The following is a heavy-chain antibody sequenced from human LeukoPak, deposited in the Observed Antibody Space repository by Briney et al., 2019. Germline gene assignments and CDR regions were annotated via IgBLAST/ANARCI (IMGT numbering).Heavy chain of an antibody. CDR2: ITNSGNSK. J-gene: IGHJ3*02. CDR3: ARHSSSWYFAFDI. D-gene: IGHD6-13*01. V-gene: IGHV3-48*01. CDR1: EFTFSSYS. Sequence: GGSLRLSCAASEFTFSSYSMNWVRQAPGKGLEWVSYITNSGNSKSYADSVKGRFTISRDNSKNTLYLQMNSLRAEDTAVYYCARHSSSWYFAFDIWGQGTMVTVSS.